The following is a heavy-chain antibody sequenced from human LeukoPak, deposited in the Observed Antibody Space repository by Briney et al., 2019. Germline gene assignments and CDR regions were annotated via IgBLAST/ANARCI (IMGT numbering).Heavy chain of an antibody. V-gene: IGHV1-24*01. CDR2: FDPEDGET. Sequence: ASVKVSCKVSGYTLTELSMHWVRQAPGKGLEWMGGFDPEDGETIYAQKFQGRVTMTRNTSISTAYMELSSLRSEDTAVYYCARGLNYYDSSGYYFWGQGTLVTVSS. CDR1: GYTLTELS. J-gene: IGHJ4*02. D-gene: IGHD3-22*01. CDR3: ARGLNYYDSSGYYF.